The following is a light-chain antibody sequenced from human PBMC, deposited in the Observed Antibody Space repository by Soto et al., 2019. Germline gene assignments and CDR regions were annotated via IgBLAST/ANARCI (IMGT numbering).Light chain of an antibody. CDR3: HQCYSAPTT. J-gene: IGKJ4*01. CDR2: TAA. CDR1: QTISNY. Sequence: DIQMTQSPSSLSASVGDRVTITCRASQTISNYLNWYQQKSGQAPKLLIYTAASLQSGVPSRFNGSGSRTDFTLTITTLQPEDFATYYCHQCYSAPTTFGGGTKVDIK. V-gene: IGKV1-39*01.